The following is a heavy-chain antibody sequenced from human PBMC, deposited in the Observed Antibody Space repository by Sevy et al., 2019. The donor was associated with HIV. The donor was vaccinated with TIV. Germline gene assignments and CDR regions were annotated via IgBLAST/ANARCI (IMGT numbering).Heavy chain of an antibody. V-gene: IGHV1-46*01. Sequence: RASVKVSCKASGYTFTSYYMHWVRQAPGQGLEWMGIINPSGGSTSYAQKYQGRVTMTRDTSTSTVYMELSSLRSEDTAVYYCAREEEEMATPAYPLEPGSKYFQHWGQGTLVTVSS. CDR2: INPSGGST. J-gene: IGHJ1*01. D-gene: IGHD3-10*01. CDR1: GYTFTSYY. CDR3: AREEEEMATPAYPLEPGSKYFQH.